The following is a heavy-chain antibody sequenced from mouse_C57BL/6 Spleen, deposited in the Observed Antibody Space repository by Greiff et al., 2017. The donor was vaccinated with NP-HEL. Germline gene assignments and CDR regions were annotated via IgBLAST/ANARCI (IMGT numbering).Heavy chain of an antibody. CDR3: ARSIYYGNGAMDY. V-gene: IGHV1-50*01. CDR1: GYTFTSYW. CDR2: IDPSDSYT. Sequence: QVQLQQPGAELVKPGASVKLSCKASGYTFTSYWMQWVKQRPGQGLEWIGEIDPSDSYTNYNQKVKGKATLTVDTSSSTAYMQLSSLTSEDSAVYYCARSIYYGNGAMDYWGQGTSGTVSS. D-gene: IGHD2-1*01. J-gene: IGHJ4*01.